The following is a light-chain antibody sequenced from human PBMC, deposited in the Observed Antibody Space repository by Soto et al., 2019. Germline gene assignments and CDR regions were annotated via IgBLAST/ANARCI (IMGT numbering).Light chain of an antibody. J-gene: IGLJ1*01. CDR2: EAR. CDR1: SSDVGIYNL. Sequence: QSALTQPASVSGSPGQSITISCTGTSSDVGIYNLVSWYQQHPGKAPRLIIYEARNRPSGVPDRFSGSKSGNTASLTISGLQAADEADYYCSLYTSENTYVFGTGTKVTVL. V-gene: IGLV2-14*02. CDR3: SLYTSENTYV.